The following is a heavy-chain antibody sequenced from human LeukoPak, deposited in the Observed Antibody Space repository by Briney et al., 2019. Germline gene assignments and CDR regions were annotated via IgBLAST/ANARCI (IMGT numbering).Heavy chain of an antibody. V-gene: IGHV3-7*01. CDR1: GFTFSSYW. CDR2: IKQDGSEK. J-gene: IGHJ4*02. Sequence: GGSLRLSCAASGFTFSSYWMSWVRQAPGKGLEWVANIKQDGSEKYYVDSVKGRFTISRDNAKNSLYLQMNSLRAEDTAVYYCARPPYYGSGSPLDYWGQGTLVTVSS. D-gene: IGHD3-10*01. CDR3: ARPPYYGSGSPLDY.